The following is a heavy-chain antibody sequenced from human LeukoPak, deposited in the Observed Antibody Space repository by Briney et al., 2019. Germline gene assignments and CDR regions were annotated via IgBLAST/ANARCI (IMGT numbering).Heavy chain of an antibody. D-gene: IGHD3-22*01. CDR1: GFTFSDYY. CDR2: ISSSGSTI. CDR3: ASMGYYYDSSGYYRC. V-gene: IGHV3-11*01. J-gene: IGHJ4*02. Sequence: GGSLRLSCAASGFTFSDYYMSWIRQAPGKGLEWVSYISSSGSTIYYADSVKGRFTISRDNAKNSLYLQMNSLRAEDTAVYYCASMGYYYDSSGYYRCWGQGTLVTVSS.